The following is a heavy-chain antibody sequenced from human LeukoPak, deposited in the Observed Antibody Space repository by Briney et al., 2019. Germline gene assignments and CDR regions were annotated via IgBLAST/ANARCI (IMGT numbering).Heavy chain of an antibody. Sequence: PGGSLRLSCAASGFTFTTYAMSWVRQAPGKGLEWVSAISGIGGYIYYADSVKGRFTMSRDNSKNTLYLRMNSLRAEDTAVYYCARFRSTSGSYPLDYWGQGTLVAVSS. CDR3: ARFRSTSGSYPLDY. J-gene: IGHJ4*02. CDR2: ISGIGGYI. CDR1: GFTFTTYA. V-gene: IGHV3-23*01. D-gene: IGHD1-26*01.